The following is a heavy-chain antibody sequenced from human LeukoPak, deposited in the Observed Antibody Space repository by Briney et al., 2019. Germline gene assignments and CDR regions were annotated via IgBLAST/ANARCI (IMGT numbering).Heavy chain of an antibody. D-gene: IGHD3-22*01. V-gene: IGHV4-34*01. CDR3: ARGRHDITMIVVVMTSVSYYLDV. J-gene: IGHJ6*03. CDR2: INPSGST. Sequence: TETLSLTCAVYGGSFSGYHWTWIRQSPGKGLEWIGDINPSGSTYYNPSLKSRLTISVDTSKNQFSLKLRSVTAADTAVYYCARGRHDITMIVVVMTSVSYYLDVWGKGTTVTVS. CDR1: GGSFSGYH.